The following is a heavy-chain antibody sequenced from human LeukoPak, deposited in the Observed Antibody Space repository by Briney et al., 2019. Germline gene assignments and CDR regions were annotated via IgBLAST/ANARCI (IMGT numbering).Heavy chain of an antibody. J-gene: IGHJ4*02. Sequence: SVKVSCKASGGTFSSYAISWVRQAPGQGLEWMGRIIPIFGIANYAQKFQGRVTITADKSTSTAYMELSSLRSEDTAVYYCARDYYGSGENGDYWGQGTLVTVSS. D-gene: IGHD3-10*01. CDR3: ARDYYGSGENGDY. CDR2: IIPIFGIA. V-gene: IGHV1-69*04. CDR1: GGTFSSYA.